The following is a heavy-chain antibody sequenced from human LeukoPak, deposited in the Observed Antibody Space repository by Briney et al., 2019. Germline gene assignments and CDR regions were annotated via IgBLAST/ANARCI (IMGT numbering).Heavy chain of an antibody. Sequence: SETLSLTCAVYGGSFSGYYWSWIRQPPGKGLEWIGEINHSGSTNYNPSLKSRVTISVDTSKNQFSLKLSSVTAADTAVYFWGRNGGPLAGIVVIPGGTGGEGVHPLGQGTLVTVSS. CDR1: GGSFSGYY. CDR2: INHSGST. V-gene: IGHV4-34*01. CDR3: GRNGGPLAGIVVIPGGTGGEGVHP. J-gene: IGHJ5*02. D-gene: IGHD2-2*01.